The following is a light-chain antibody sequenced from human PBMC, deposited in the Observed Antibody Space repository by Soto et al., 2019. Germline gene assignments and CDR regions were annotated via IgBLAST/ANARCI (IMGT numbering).Light chain of an antibody. CDR3: QQYHNLLLT. V-gene: IGKV1-33*01. CDR1: QDINNY. Sequence: DIQMTQSPSSLSASVGDRITITCQASQDINNYLNWYQQRPGKAPKLLIYGASNLETGVPSRFSGSGSGTDFTFTISSLQPEDVATYYCQQYHNLLLTFGGGTKVDIK. CDR2: GAS. J-gene: IGKJ4*01.